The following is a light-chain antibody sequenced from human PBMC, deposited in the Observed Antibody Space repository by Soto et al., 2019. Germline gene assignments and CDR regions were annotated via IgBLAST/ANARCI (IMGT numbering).Light chain of an antibody. CDR2: GES. Sequence: ELVLTQSPGTLSLSPGEGATLSCRDSQSVISHYLAWYQQKTGQAPRILIFGESNRATGIPDRFSGSGSGTDFTLTISSLQPEDFAVYYCQQYGSSPLTFGGGTKVDIK. CDR3: QQYGSSPLT. CDR1: QSVISHY. J-gene: IGKJ4*01. V-gene: IGKV3-20*01.